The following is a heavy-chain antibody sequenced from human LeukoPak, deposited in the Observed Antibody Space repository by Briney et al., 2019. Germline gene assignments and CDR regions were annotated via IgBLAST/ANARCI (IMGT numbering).Heavy chain of an antibody. D-gene: IGHD2/OR15-2a*01. V-gene: IGHV3-21*01. CDR2: ISSSSSYI. Sequence: GGSLRLSCAASGFTFSSYSMNWVRQAPGKGLEWVSSISSSSSYIYYADSVKGRFTISRDNAKNSLYLQMNSLRAEDTAVYYCAIHPSNSWYYFDYWDQGSLVTVSS. J-gene: IGHJ4*02. CDR1: GFTFSSYS. CDR3: AIHPSNSWYYFDY.